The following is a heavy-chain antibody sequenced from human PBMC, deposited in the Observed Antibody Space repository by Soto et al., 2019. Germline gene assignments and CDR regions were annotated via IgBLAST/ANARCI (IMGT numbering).Heavy chain of an antibody. V-gene: IGHV3-30*18. Sequence: QVQLVESGGGVVQPGRSLRLSCAASGFTFSSYGMHWVRQAPGKGLEWAAVISYDGSNKYYADSVKGRFTISRDNSKNTLYLQMNSMRAEDTAVYYCAKGGNREWNIAVADQRSFDYWGQGTLVTVSS. CDR2: ISYDGSNK. D-gene: IGHD6-19*01. J-gene: IGHJ4*02. CDR1: GFTFSSYG. CDR3: AKGGNREWNIAVADQRSFDY.